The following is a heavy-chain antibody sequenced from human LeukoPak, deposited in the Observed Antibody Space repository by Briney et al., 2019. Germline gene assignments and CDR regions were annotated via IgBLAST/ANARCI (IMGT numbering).Heavy chain of an antibody. D-gene: IGHD3-3*01. CDR2: IYSGGST. CDR1: GFTVSSNY. J-gene: IGHJ6*03. Sequence: PGGSLRLSCAASGFTVSSNYMSWVRQAPGKGLEWVSVIYSGGSTYYADSVKGRFTISRDNSKNTLYLQMNSLRAEDTAVYYCAKGSLDDTIFGVALYYYYMDVWGKGTTVTVSS. CDR3: AKGSLDDTIFGVALYYYYMDV. V-gene: IGHV3-53*01.